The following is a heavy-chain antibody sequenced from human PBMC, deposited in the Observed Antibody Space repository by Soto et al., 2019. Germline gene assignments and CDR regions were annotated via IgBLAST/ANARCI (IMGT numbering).Heavy chain of an antibody. V-gene: IGHV4-31*03. CDR2: IYYSGST. D-gene: IGHD3-10*01. CDR3: ARSAYYYGSGSYYNRAFDI. Sequence: PSETLSLTCTVSGGSISSGGYYWSWICQHPGKGLEWIGYIYYSGSTYYNPSLKSRVTISVDTSKNQFSLKLSSVTAADTAVYYCARSAYYYGSGSYYNRAFDIWGQGTMVTVSS. J-gene: IGHJ3*02. CDR1: GGSISSGGYY.